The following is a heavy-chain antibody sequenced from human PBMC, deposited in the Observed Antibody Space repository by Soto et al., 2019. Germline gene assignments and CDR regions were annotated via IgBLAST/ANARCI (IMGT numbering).Heavy chain of an antibody. J-gene: IGHJ4*02. Sequence: PGESLKISCKGSGYSFIAYWIGWVRQMPGKGLELMGITYPADSDIRYSPSFQGQVTISADKSISTAYLQWSSLKASDTAIYYCARLAVTSSTHFDHWGQGTPVTVSS. CDR3: ARLAVTSSTHFDH. CDR1: GYSFIAYW. CDR2: TYPADSDI. V-gene: IGHV5-51*01. D-gene: IGHD2-21*02.